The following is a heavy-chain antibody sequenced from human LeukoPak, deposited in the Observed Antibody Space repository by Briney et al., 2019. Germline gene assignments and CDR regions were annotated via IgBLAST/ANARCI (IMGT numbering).Heavy chain of an antibody. CDR2: ISSSGSTI. CDR3: ARDVPVLYYYYMDV. D-gene: IGHD4/OR15-4a*01. Sequence: GGSLRLSCAASGFTSSDYYMSWIRQAPGKGLEWVSYISSSGSTIYYADSVKGRLTISRDNAKNSLYLQMNSLRAEDTAVYYCARDVPVLYYYYMDVWGKGTTVTVSS. CDR1: GFTSSDYY. V-gene: IGHV3-11*01. J-gene: IGHJ6*03.